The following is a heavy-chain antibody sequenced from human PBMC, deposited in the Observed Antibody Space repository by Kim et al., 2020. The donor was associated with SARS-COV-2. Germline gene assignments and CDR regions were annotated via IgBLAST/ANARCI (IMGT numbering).Heavy chain of an antibody. V-gene: IGHV1-8*01. Sequence: GHTGNAQKVQGRVTMTRNTSIETAYMELSSLGSDDTAVYYCARGSEGAFDIWGQGTVVTVSS. J-gene: IGHJ3*02. CDR2: GHT. CDR3: ARGSEGAFDI.